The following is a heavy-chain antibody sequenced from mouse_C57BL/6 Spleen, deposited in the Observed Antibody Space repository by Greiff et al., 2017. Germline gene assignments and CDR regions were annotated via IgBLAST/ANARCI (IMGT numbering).Heavy chain of an antibody. CDR1: GFTFSSYG. J-gene: IGHJ1*03. D-gene: IGHD2-4*01. V-gene: IGHV5-6*01. CDR3: AVYYDYVDWYFDV. Sequence: EVQLVESGGDLVKPGGSLKLSCAASGFTFSSYGMSWVRQTPDKRLEWVATISSGGSYTYYPDSVKGRFTISRDNAKNTLYLQMSSLKSEDTAMYYCAVYYDYVDWYFDVWGTGTTVTVSS. CDR2: ISSGGSYT.